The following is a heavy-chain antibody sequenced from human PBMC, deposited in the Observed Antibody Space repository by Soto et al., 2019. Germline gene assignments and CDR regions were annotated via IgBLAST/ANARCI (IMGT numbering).Heavy chain of an antibody. CDR3: ARGSYYYGSGSYYLFDY. CDR2: IWYDGSNK. V-gene: IGHV3-33*01. Sequence: QVQLVESGGGVVQPGRSLRLSCAASGFTFSSYGMHWVRQAPGKGLEWVAVIWYDGSNKYYADSVKGRFTISRDNSKNTLYLQMNSLRAEDTAVYYCARGSYYYGSGSYYLFDYWGQGTLVTVSS. J-gene: IGHJ4*02. CDR1: GFTFSSYG. D-gene: IGHD3-10*01.